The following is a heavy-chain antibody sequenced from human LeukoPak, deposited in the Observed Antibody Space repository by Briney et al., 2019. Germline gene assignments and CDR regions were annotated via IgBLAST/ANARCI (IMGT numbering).Heavy chain of an antibody. V-gene: IGHV3-23*01. CDR2: ITSDGAGT. CDR3: AKDRPNYHESNGHYYRPNGDY. CDR1: GLTFNIYA. Sequence: SGGSLRLSCAASGLTFNIYAMSWVRQAPGKGLEWVSSITSDGAGTFYADSVNDRFTISRDNSKNTLYLQMSRLRAEVTAVYYCAKDRPNYHESNGHYYRPNGDYWGQGTLVTVSS. J-gene: IGHJ4*02. D-gene: IGHD3-22*01.